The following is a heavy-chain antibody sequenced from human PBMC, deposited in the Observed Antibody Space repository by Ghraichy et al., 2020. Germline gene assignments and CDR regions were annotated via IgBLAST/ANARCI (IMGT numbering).Heavy chain of an antibody. Sequence: GGSLRLSCAGSGFTFSSYSMNWVRQSPGKGLEWVSYITSSSRTTSYADSVKGRFTISRDNAQNSVYLQMNSLIDEDTAVYYCARGSRVVRFFYYDGMDVWGQGTTVTVSS. CDR2: ITSSSRTT. V-gene: IGHV3-48*02. CDR3: ARGSRVVRFFYYDGMDV. J-gene: IGHJ6*02. D-gene: IGHD4-23*01. CDR1: GFTFSSYS.